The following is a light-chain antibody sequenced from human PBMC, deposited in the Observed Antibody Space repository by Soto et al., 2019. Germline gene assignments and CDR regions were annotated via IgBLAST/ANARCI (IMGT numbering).Light chain of an antibody. V-gene: IGLV2-14*01. J-gene: IGLJ2*01. CDR1: SSDVGGYNH. CDR2: EVS. Sequence: QSVLTQPASVSGSPGQSITISCTGSSSDVGGYNHVSWYQQHPGKAPKLMIYEVSNRPSGISNRFSGSKSGNTASLTISGLQAEDEADYYCCSYAGGYTHAVFGGGTKLTVL. CDR3: CSYAGGYTHAV.